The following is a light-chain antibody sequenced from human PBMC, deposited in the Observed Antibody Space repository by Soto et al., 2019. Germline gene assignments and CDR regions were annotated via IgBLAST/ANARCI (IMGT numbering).Light chain of an antibody. J-gene: IGKJ2*01. Sequence: EIVLTQSPGTLSLSPGERATLSCRSSQSVSSSALAWYQQKPGQAPRLLIYGASSRATGIPDRFSGSGSGTDFTLTIRSLEPADLAVYYCQPYGSSPYTFGQGTTLQLK. V-gene: IGKV3-20*01. CDR1: QSVSSSA. CDR2: GAS. CDR3: QPYGSSPYT.